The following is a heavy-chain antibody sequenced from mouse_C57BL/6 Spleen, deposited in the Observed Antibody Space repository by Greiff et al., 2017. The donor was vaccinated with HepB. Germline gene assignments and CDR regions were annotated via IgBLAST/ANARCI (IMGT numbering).Heavy chain of an antibody. V-gene: IGHV2-9-1*01. D-gene: IGHD2-3*01. CDR2: IWTGGGS. CDR1: GFSLTSYA. J-gene: IGHJ4*01. Sequence: VKLMESGPGLVAPSQSLSITCTVSGFSLTSYAISWVRQPPGKGLEWLGVIWTGGGSNYNSALKSRLSISKDNSKSQVFLKMNSLQTYDTSRYYCARNPDDYDAMGYWGQGTSVTVSS. CDR3: ARNPDDYDAMGY.